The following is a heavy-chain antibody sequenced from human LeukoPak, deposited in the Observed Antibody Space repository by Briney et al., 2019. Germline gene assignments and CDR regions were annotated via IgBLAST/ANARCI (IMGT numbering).Heavy chain of an antibody. CDR2: IYHSGSS. V-gene: IGHV4-38-2*01. CDR3: ATGRAYSSVDY. D-gene: IGHD6-19*01. CDR1: SYSISIGYY. Sequence: KPSETLSLTCGVSSYSISIGYYWAWIRQPPGKGLEWIGSIYHSGSSYYNPSLKSRVTISVDTSKNQFSLKLSSVTAADTAVYYCATGRAYSSVDYWGQGTLVTVSS. J-gene: IGHJ4*02.